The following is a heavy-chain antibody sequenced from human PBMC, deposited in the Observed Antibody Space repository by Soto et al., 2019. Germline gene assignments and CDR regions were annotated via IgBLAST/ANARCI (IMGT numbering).Heavy chain of an antibody. V-gene: IGHV3-30-3*01. CDR2: ISYDGSNK. Sequence: RGSLRLSCAASGFTFSSYAMHWVRQAPGKGLEWVAVISYDGSNKYYADSVKGRFTISRDNSKNTLYLQMNSLRAEDKAVYYCARDKELVRDYYGMDVWGQGTTVTVSS. CDR3: ARDKELVRDYYGMDV. CDR1: GFTFSSYA. D-gene: IGHD6-13*01. J-gene: IGHJ6*02.